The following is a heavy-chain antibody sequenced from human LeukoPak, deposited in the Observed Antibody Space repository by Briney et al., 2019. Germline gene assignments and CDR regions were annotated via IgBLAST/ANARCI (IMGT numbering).Heavy chain of an antibody. Sequence: SETLSLTCDVSGVSISSYWWSWVRKPAGKGLEWIGRIYTTGRTNYSPSFQSRVTMSIDMSKSHFSLTLRSVTAADTAVYYCARAGYTISAFHSDFWGQGAPVTVSS. CDR2: IYTTGRT. V-gene: IGHV4-4*07. CDR3: ARAGYTISAFHSDF. CDR1: GVSISSYW. J-gene: IGHJ4*02. D-gene: IGHD5-24*01.